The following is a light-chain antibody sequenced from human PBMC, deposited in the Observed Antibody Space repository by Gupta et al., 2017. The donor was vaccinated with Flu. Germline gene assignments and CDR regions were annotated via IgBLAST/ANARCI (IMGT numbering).Light chain of an antibody. CDR2: SAS. CDR3: KHEHKWPRT. V-gene: IGKV3-15*01. CDR1: KSGTNY. Sequence: PALLTAAPRERTTSSCRACKSGTNYLAWFQQRPGHAPRRLIHSASNRGTSVPDRFSGSGSGTXFTLNIXRRQSEDFAVYYCKHEHKWPRTFGXGTKVEVK. J-gene: IGKJ1*01.